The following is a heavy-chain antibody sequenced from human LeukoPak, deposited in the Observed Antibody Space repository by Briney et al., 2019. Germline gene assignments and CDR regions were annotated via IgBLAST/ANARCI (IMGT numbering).Heavy chain of an antibody. Sequence: ASVKVSCKASGYTFTSYAMNWVRQAPGQGLEWMGWINPNSGGTNYAQKLQGRVTMTRDTSISTAYMELSRLRSDDTAVYYCAVGWNYNGDYAPLDYYYMDVWGKGTTVTISS. CDR1: GYTFTSYA. D-gene: IGHD4-17*01. CDR3: AVGWNYNGDYAPLDYYYMDV. J-gene: IGHJ6*03. V-gene: IGHV1-2*02. CDR2: INPNSGGT.